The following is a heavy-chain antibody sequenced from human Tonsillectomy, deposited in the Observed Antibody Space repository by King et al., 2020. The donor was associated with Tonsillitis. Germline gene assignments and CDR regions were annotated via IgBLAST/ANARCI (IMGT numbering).Heavy chain of an antibody. CDR1: GGSISSYY. CDR2: IYYSGST. J-gene: IGHJ2*01. V-gene: IGHV4-59*08. CDR3: ARLAVVTANWYFDL. Sequence: QLQESGPGLVKPSETLSLTCTVSGGSISSYYWSWIRQPPGKGLEWIGYIYYSGSTNYNPSLKCRVTISVDTSKNQFSLKLSSVTAADTAVYYCARLAVVTANWYFDLWGRGTLVTVSS. D-gene: IGHD4-23*01.